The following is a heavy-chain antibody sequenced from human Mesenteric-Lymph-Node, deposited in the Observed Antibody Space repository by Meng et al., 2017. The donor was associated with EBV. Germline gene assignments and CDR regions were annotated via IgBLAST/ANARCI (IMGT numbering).Heavy chain of an antibody. CDR2: MYSSGST. D-gene: IGHD3-10*01. J-gene: IGHJ4*02. V-gene: IGHV4-30-4*01. Sequence: VVLKEPVQGWVKHSQTRALTCAGSGGSISSGGYYWTWIRQPPGKGLEWIGYMYSSGSTYYNPSLESRFAMSLDTYKNQFSLRLTSVTAADTALYYCARGAYEGSGSKFADWGQGTLVTASS. CDR3: ARGAYEGSGSKFAD. CDR1: GGSISSGGYY.